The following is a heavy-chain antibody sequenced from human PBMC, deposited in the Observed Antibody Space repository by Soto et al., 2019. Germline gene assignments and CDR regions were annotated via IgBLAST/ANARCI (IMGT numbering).Heavy chain of an antibody. CDR3: AREYYYEHRGYYSLDY. J-gene: IGHJ4*02. V-gene: IGHV1-69*13. D-gene: IGHD3-22*01. Sequence: ASVKVSCKASGGTFSSYAISWVRQAPGQGLEWMGAIIPIFGTANYAQKFQGRVTITADESTSTAYMELSSLRSEDTAVYYCAREYYYEHRGYYSLDYWGQGTLVTVSS. CDR1: GGTFSSYA. CDR2: IIPIFGTA.